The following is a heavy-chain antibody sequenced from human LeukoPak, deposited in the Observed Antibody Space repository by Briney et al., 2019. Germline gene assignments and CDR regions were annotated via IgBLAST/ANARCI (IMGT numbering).Heavy chain of an antibody. J-gene: IGHJ4*02. Sequence: SETLSLTCTVSGGSISSGSYYWSWIRQPVGKGLEWIGRIYTSGSTNYNPSLKSRVTISVDTSKNQFSLKRSSVTAADTAVYYCARSPNRFYGSGSFYFDYWGQGTLVTVSS. CDR2: IYTSGST. V-gene: IGHV4-61*02. CDR1: GGSISSGSYY. CDR3: ARSPNRFYGSGSFYFDY. D-gene: IGHD3-10*01.